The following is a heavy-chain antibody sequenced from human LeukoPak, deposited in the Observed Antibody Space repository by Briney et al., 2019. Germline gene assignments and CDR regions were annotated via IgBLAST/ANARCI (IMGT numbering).Heavy chain of an antibody. CDR2: INHSGST. CDR3: AGRPYYYDSSGPGVFDY. Sequence: SETLSLTCAVYGGSFSGYYWSWIRQPPGKGLEWIGEINHSGSTHYNPSLKSRVTISVDTSKNQFSLKLSSVTAADTAVYYCAGRPYYYDSSGPGVFDYWGQGTLVTVSS. V-gene: IGHV4-34*01. D-gene: IGHD3-22*01. CDR1: GGSFSGYY. J-gene: IGHJ4*02.